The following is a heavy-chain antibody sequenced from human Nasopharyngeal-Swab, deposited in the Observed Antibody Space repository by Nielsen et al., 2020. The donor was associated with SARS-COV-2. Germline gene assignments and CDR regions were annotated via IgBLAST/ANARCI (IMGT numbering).Heavy chain of an antibody. J-gene: IGHJ4*02. Sequence: GGSLRLSCVDSGFRDYSMNWVRQAPGKGLEWVSSISSSSSDIYYADSLKGRFTISRDNAKNSLYLQMNSLRAEDTAVYYCARDAKQFLEWLAGDKKAYYFDYWGQGTLVTVSS. D-gene: IGHD3-3*01. CDR1: GFRDYS. V-gene: IGHV3-21*01. CDR2: ISSSSSDI. CDR3: ARDAKQFLEWLAGDKKAYYFDY.